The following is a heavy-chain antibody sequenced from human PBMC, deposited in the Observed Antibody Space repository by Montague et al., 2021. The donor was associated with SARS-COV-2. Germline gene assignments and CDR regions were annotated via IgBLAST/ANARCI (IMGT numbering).Heavy chain of an antibody. CDR1: GFTFSSYA. V-gene: IGHV3-23*01. CDR3: RVGNYYDSISDY. Sequence: SLRLSCAASGFTFSSYAMSWVRQAPGKGLEWVSAISGSGGSTYYADSVKDRFTISRDNSKNTLYLQMNSLRAEDTAVYYCRVGNYYDSISDYWGQGTLVTVSS. J-gene: IGHJ4*02. CDR2: ISGSGGST. D-gene: IGHD3-22*01.